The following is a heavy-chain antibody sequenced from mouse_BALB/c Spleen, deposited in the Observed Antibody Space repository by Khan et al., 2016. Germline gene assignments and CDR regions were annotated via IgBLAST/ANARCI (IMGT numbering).Heavy chain of an antibody. CDR2: INFYNDGN. V-gene: IGHV1S136*01. D-gene: IGHD3-1*01. CDR1: GYTFSSYV. Sequence: VQLKESGPELVKPGASVKMSCKASGYTFSSYVMHWVKQKPGQGVEWIGYINFYNDGNKYNEKFKGQATLISDNFSSTAFMELSTLTSAYSSVYYCARSLSREAMVYWDQGTSVTVSS. J-gene: IGHJ4*01. CDR3: ARSLSREAMVY.